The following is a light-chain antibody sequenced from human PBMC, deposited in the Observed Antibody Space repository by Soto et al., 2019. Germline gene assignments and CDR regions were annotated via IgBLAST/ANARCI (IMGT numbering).Light chain of an antibody. CDR3: SSYAGSNKRV. CDR2: EIN. J-gene: IGLJ3*02. V-gene: IGLV2-8*01. CDR1: SSDINGYDY. Sequence: QSALTQPPSASGSPGQSVTISCTGTSSDINGYDYVSWYQQHPGKAPKVLIYEINKRPSGVPDRFSGSRSGNTASLTVSGLQAEDEADYYCSSYAGSNKRVFGGGTKLTVL.